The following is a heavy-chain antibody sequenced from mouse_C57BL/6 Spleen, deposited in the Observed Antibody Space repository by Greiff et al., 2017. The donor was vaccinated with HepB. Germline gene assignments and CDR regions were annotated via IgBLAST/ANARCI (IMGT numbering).Heavy chain of an antibody. CDR1: GYTFTSYW. V-gene: IGHV1-53*01. CDR2: INPSNGGT. Sequence: QVQLQQPGPELVKPGASVKLSCKASGYTFTSYWMHWVKQRPGQGLEWIGNINPSNGGTNYNEKFKSKATLTVDKSSSTAYMQLSSLTSEDSAVYDCARFWPRGYFEVWGTGTTVTVSS. J-gene: IGHJ1*03. CDR3: ARFWPRGYFEV.